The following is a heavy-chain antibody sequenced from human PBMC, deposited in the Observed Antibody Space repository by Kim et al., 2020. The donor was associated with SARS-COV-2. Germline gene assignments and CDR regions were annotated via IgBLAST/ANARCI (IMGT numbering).Heavy chain of an antibody. Sequence: GGSLRLSCAASGFTFSSYGMHWVRQAPGKGLEWVAVISYDGSNKYYADSVKGRFTISRDNSKNTLYLQMNSLRAEDTAVYYCAKASRVVDAFDIWGQGTMVTVSS. D-gene: IGHD3-3*01. CDR2: ISYDGSNK. J-gene: IGHJ3*02. CDR3: AKASRVVDAFDI. V-gene: IGHV3-30*18. CDR1: GFTFSSYG.